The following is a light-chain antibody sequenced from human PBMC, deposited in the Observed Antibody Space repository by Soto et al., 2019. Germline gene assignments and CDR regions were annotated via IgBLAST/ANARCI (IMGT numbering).Light chain of an antibody. CDR1: QSIRSY. CDR3: LQDYNYPLT. V-gene: IGKV1-6*01. J-gene: IGKJ1*01. Sequence: IQMTQSPSSLSASVGERGTITCRAIQSIRSYLNWYQQKPGQAPKLLXFATSTLQSGVPSRFSGSGSGTDFTLTISSLQPEDFEPYYCLQDYNYPLTFGQGTKVDIK. CDR2: ATS.